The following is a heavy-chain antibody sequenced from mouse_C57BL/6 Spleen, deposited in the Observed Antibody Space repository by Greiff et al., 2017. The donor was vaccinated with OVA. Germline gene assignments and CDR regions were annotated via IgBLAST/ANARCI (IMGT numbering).Heavy chain of an antibody. CDR2: IYPGNSDT. V-gene: IGHV1-5*01. Sequence: VQLQQSGTVLARPGASVKMSCKTSGYTFTSYWMHWVKQRPGQGLEWIGAIYPGNSDTSYNQKFKGKAKLTAVTSASTAYMELSSLTNEDSAVYNCTRSYYYCSSYFDYGGQGTTLTVSS. CDR3: TRSYYYCSSYFDY. D-gene: IGHD1-1*01. CDR1: GYTFTSYW. J-gene: IGHJ2*01.